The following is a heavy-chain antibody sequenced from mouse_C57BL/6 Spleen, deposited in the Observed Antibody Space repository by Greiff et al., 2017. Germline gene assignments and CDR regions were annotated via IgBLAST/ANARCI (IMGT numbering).Heavy chain of an antibody. J-gene: IGHJ1*03. CDR2: INPNNGGT. D-gene: IGHD2-12*01. V-gene: IGHV1-22*01. Sequence: EVQLQESGPELVKPGASVKMSCKASGYTFTDYNMHWVKQSHGKSLEWIGYINPNNGGTSYNQKFKGKATLTVNKASSTAYMELRSLTSEDSAVYYCGRSECYCGYFDVWGTGTTVTVSS. CDR3: GRSECYCGYFDV. CDR1: GYTFTDYN.